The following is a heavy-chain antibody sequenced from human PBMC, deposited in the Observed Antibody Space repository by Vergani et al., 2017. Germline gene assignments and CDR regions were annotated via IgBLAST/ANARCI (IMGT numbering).Heavy chain of an antibody. CDR1: GFTLSNYD. CDR2: TQFAGSNQ. D-gene: IGHD6-19*01. Sequence: QVPLVDSGGGVVQRGGSLRLSCATSGFTLSNYDMQWIRQGPGKGLEFVAFTQFAGSNQYFADSVKGRFTLSRDFSKNTLYLQMNSLRTDDTATYYCAKHFSGWGIDYWGQGTQVIVSS. CDR3: AKHFSGWGIDY. J-gene: IGHJ4*02. V-gene: IGHV3-30*02.